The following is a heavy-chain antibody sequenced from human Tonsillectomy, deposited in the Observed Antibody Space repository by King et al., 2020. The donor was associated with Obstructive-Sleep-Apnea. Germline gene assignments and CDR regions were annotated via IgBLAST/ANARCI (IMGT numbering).Heavy chain of an antibody. Sequence: VPLPASGPGLVPPSGPLSLPCTVSAGSLRPAPWWHWVRPSPGTGLAWLGAIFPRGRAPSHPSLPSRVTISLATSKNHISLNVYSVTAADTAVYYCVRGGDYCLDHWGQGTLVTGSA. CDR3: VRGGDYCLDH. J-gene: IGHJ4*02. CDR2: IFPRGRA. V-gene: IGHV4-4*02. D-gene: IGHD1-26*01. CDR1: AGSLRPAPW.